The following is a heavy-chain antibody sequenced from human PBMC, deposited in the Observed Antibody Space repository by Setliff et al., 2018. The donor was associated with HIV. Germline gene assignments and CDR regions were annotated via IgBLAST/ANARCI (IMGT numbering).Heavy chain of an antibody. J-gene: IGHJ4*02. CDR3: ASIELAAMVPVDY. Sequence: GGSLRLSCSASGFSFSKYAMHWVRQAPGKGLEYVSDISSNGFSTYYTESVKGRFTVSRDNAKNSLFLQMNSLRAEDTAVYYCASIELAAMVPVDYWGQGTLVTVSS. CDR2: ISSNGFST. V-gene: IGHV3-64*04. CDR1: GFSFSKYA. D-gene: IGHD5-18*01.